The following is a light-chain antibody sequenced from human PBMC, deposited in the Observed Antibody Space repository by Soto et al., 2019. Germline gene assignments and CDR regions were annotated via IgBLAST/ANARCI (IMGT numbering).Light chain of an antibody. J-gene: IGLJ2*01. CDR2: EGS. CDR1: SSDVGSYNL. CDR3: CSYAGSSTVV. V-gene: IGLV2-23*01. Sequence: QSALTQPASVSGSPGQSITISCTGTSSDVGSYNLVSWYQQHPGKAPKLMIYEGSKRPSGGSNRFSGYKSGNTASLTISGLQAEDWADYYCCSYAGSSTVVFGGGTKLTVL.